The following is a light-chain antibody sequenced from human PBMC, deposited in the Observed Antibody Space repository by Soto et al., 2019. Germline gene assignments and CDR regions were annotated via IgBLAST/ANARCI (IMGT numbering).Light chain of an antibody. CDR1: QTISSY. CDR2: AAS. V-gene: IGKV1-39*01. CDR3: QQSHSIPYT. Sequence: DVQMTQSPSSLSASVGDRVTITCRASQTISSYLNWYQQKPGKAPKLLIYAASSVQSGVPSRFSGSGSGTDFTLTISSLQPEDFATYYCQQSHSIPYTFGQGTKLEIK. J-gene: IGKJ2*01.